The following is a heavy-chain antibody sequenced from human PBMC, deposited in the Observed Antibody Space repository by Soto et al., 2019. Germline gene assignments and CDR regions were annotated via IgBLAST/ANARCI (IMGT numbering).Heavy chain of an antibody. J-gene: IGHJ6*03. Sequence: QRQLVQSGPEVKKPETSVKVSCKASGFIVISSAVQWVRQARGQRSEWIGWIVVGSGNTKYAQKFQQRVTITRDMSTSTVYMELSSLRSDDTAVYYCAADSRVVPAARRHIEYYYMDVWGTGTTVNVSS. CDR3: AADSRVVPAARRHIEYYYMDV. D-gene: IGHD2-15*01. CDR2: IVVGSGNT. V-gene: IGHV1-58*01. CDR1: GFIVISSA.